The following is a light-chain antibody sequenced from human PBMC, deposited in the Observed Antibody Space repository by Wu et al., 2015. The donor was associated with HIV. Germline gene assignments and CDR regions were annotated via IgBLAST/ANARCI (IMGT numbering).Light chain of an antibody. CDR3: QQYDNSPVT. CDR2: AAS. J-gene: IGKJ5*01. V-gene: IGKV3-20*01. CDR1: QSITSRS. Sequence: EIVLTQSPGTLSLSPGERATLSCRASQSITSRSLAWYQHKAGQAPRLLIYAASSRATGIPDRFSGSGSGTDFTLTISRLEHEDFTVYYCQQYDNSPVTFGQGTRLKI.